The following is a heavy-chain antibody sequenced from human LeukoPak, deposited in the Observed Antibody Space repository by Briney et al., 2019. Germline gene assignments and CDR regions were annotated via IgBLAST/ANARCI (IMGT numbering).Heavy chain of an antibody. CDR3: AKVRYYYDSSGSSYYFDY. D-gene: IGHD3-22*01. CDR1: GFTFSSYG. CDR2: IWYDGSNK. J-gene: IGHJ4*02. Sequence: PGRSLRLSCAASGFTFSSYGMHWVRQAPGKGLEWVAVIWYDGSNKYYADSAKGRFTISRDNSKNTLYLQMNSLRAEDTAVYYCAKVRYYYDSSGSSYYFDYWGQGTLVTVSS. V-gene: IGHV3-33*06.